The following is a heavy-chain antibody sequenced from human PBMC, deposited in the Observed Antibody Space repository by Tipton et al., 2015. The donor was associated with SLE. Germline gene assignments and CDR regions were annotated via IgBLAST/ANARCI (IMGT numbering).Heavy chain of an antibody. V-gene: IGHV3-66*01. J-gene: IGHJ6*03. CDR2: IYSGGSA. Sequence: SLRLSCSASGFTINNNYMSWVRQAPGKGLEWVSVIYSGGSAYYADSVKGRFTISRDNSKNTLYLQMNSLRAEDTAVYYCARRALTWAYYYYMDVWGKGTTVTVSS. D-gene: IGHD1-14*01. CDR1: GFTINNNY. CDR3: ARRALTWAYYYYMDV.